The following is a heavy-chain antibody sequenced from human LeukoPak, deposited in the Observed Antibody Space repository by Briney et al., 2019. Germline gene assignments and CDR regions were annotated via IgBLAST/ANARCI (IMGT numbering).Heavy chain of an antibody. CDR3: ARLPARYYMDV. D-gene: IGHD2-2*01. J-gene: IGHJ6*03. V-gene: IGHV4-59*01. CDR2: IYNSGST. Sequence: SETLSLTCTVSGGSITSYYWSWIRQPPGKGLEWIGYIYNSGSTDYNPSLRSRVTISVDTSKNQFSLKMTSMTAADTAVYYCARLPARYYMDVWGKGTTVTVSS. CDR1: GGSITSYY.